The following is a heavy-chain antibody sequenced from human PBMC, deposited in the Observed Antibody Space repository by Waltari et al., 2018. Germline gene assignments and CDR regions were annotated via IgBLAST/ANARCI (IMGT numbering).Heavy chain of an antibody. D-gene: IGHD4-17*01. V-gene: IGHV3-53*05. CDR2: IYSSGST. CDR1: GFTVSSNY. J-gene: IGHJ3*02. CDR3: AADYGDDWYAFDI. Sequence: DVQLVDTGGGLIQPGGSLGLSCAASGFTVSSNYMSGVRPAPGKGLERVSIIYSSGSTYYGDTVKARFTISCNNYKNTLYLHMNSPSAEDMALYYCAADYGDDWYAFDIWGQGTMVTVSS.